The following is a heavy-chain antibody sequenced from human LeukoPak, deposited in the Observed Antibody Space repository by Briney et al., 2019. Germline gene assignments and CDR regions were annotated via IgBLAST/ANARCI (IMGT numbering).Heavy chain of an antibody. CDR3: ARGQIAAAGPLDC. CDR1: GFTFSSYA. CDR2: ISYDGSNK. Sequence: GGSLRLSCAASGFTFSSYAMHWVRQAPGKGLEWVAVISYDGSNKYYADSVKGRFTISRDNSKNTLYLQMNSLRAEDTAVYYCARGQIAAAGPLDCWGQGTLVTVSS. V-gene: IGHV3-30-3*01. J-gene: IGHJ4*02. D-gene: IGHD6-13*01.